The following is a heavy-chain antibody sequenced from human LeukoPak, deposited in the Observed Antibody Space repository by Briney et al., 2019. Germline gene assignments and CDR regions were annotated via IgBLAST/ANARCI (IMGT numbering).Heavy chain of an antibody. CDR3: VRGWREFYFEY. CDR2: ISSSTSTI. V-gene: IGHV3-48*02. D-gene: IGHD3-3*01. Sequence: ETLSLTCTVSGGSISSFYWNWVRQAPGKGLEWVSYISSSTSTIYYADSVKGRFTISRDNAKNSLYLQMNSLRDEDTAVYYCVRGWREFYFEYWGQGNLVTVSS. J-gene: IGHJ4*02. CDR1: GGSISSFY.